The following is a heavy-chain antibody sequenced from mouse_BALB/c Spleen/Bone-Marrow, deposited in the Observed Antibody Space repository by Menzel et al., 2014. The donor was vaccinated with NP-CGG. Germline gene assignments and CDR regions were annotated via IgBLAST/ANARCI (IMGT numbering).Heavy chain of an antibody. CDR2: IDPANGNT. D-gene: IGHD1-1*01. J-gene: IGHJ3*01. CDR3: ASYYYGSSLFAY. V-gene: IGHV14-3*02. Sequence: EVHLQQSGAELVKPGASVKLSCTASGFSIKDTYMHWVKQRPEQGLEWIGRIDPANGNTKYDPKFQGKATITADTSSNTAYLQLSSLTSEDTAVYYCASYYYGSSLFAYWGQGTLVTVSA. CDR1: GFSIKDTY.